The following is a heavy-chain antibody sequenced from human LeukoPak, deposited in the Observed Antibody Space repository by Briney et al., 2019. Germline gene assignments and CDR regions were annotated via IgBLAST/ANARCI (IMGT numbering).Heavy chain of an antibody. J-gene: IGHJ4*02. CDR3: LRDKGVVTRPSSERFDY. V-gene: IGHV4-59*01. CDR2: IHYSANT. Sequence: SETLSLTCSVSGGSISSYYWIWIRQPPGKGLEWIGYIHYSANTNHNPSLESRVAISVDTSKNQFSLRLSSVIAADTALDYCLRDKGVVTRPSSERFDYWGQGILVTVSS. D-gene: IGHD4-17*01. CDR1: GGSISSYY.